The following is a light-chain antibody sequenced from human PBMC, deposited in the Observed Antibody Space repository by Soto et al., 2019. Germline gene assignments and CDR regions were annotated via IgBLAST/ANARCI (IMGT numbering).Light chain of an antibody. CDR3: QVWDSTSEHVV. J-gene: IGLJ2*01. Sequence: SYELTQLPSVSVAPGQTARFTCGGNSIGSKSVHWYQQKPGQAPVLVVYDDSDRPSGIPERFSGSNSGNTATLTISSVAAGDEADYYCQVWDSTSEHVVFGGGTKLTVL. CDR2: DDS. V-gene: IGLV3-21*02. CDR1: SIGSKS.